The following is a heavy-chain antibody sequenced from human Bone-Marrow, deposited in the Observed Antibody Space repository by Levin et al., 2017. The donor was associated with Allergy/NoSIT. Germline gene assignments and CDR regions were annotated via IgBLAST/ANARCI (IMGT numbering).Heavy chain of an antibody. V-gene: IGHV4-61*08. CDR2: FHHSGST. J-gene: IGHJ4*02. D-gene: IGHD2-8*02. Sequence: NASETLSLICSVSGVSVSSGGNYWNWIRQPPGKGLEWIGYFHHSGSTNYNPSFKSRVTISADTSKNQLSLKVNSVTAADTAVYFCARGKWDTFDIVLAVGVPDYWGRGTLVTVAS. CDR3: ARGKWDTFDIVLAVGVPDY. CDR1: GVSVSSGGNY.